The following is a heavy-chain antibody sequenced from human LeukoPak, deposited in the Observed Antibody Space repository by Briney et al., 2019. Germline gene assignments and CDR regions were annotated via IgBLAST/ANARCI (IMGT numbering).Heavy chain of an antibody. Sequence: ASVKVSCKASGNTFTNHAMNWVRQAPGQGLEWMGGIIPVFGTANYAQKFQGRVTITADESTSTAYMELSSLRSEDTAVYYCASYDSSGYYSQPTKSYYYYYMDVWGKGTTVTVSS. CDR3: ASYDSSGYYSQPTKSYYYYYMDV. CDR2: IIPVFGTA. J-gene: IGHJ6*03. D-gene: IGHD3-22*01. V-gene: IGHV1-69*13. CDR1: GNTFTNHA.